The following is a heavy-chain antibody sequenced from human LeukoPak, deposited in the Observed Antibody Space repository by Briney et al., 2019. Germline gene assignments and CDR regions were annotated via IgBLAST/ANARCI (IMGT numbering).Heavy chain of an antibody. J-gene: IGHJ4*02. CDR1: GYTFINYG. Sequence: ASVKVSCKASGYTFINYGVTWVRQAPGQGLEWMGWISASNGNTNYAQKLQGRVTMTTETSTSTAYMELRSLRSDDTAVYYCARAHSRGYSGYDYGLGYWGQGTLVTVSS. CDR3: ARAHSRGYSGYDYGLGY. V-gene: IGHV1-18*01. CDR2: ISASNGNT. D-gene: IGHD5-12*01.